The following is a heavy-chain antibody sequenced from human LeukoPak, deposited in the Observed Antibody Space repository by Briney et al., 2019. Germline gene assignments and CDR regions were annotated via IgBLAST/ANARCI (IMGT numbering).Heavy chain of an antibody. CDR3: ARGLRYRDAFDI. CDR2: ISSSSSYI. Sequence: PGGSLRLSCAASGFTFSSYSMNWVRQAPGKGLEWVSSISSSSSYIYYADSVKGRFTISRDNAKNSLYLQMNSLRAEDTAVYYCARGLRYRDAFDIWGQGTMVTVSS. CDR1: GFTFSSYS. J-gene: IGHJ3*02. D-gene: IGHD3-16*02. V-gene: IGHV3-21*01.